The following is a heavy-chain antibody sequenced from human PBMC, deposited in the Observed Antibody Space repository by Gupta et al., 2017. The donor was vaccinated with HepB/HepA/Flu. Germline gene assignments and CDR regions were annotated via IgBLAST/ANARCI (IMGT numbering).Heavy chain of an antibody. D-gene: IGHD2-2*01. Sequence: QVQLQQWGAGLLKPSATLSLTCAVYGGSFSGYYWSWIRQPPGKGLEWIGEINHSGSTNYNPSLKSRVTISVDTSKNQFSLKLSSVTAADTAVYYCAREWVVPAAAYYYYYYMDVWGKGTTVTVSS. CDR1: GGSFSGYY. V-gene: IGHV4-34*01. CDR2: INHSGST. CDR3: AREWVVPAAAYYYYYYMDV. J-gene: IGHJ6*03.